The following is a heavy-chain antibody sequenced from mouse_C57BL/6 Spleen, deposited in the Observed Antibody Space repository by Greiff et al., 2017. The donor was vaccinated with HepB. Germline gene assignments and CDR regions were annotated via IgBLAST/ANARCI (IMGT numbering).Heavy chain of an antibody. CDR2: SRNKANDYTT. CDR3: ARDDV. Sequence: EVNVVESGGGLVQSGRSLRLSCATSGFTFSDFYMEWVRQAPGKGLEWIAASRNKANDYTTEYSASVKGRFIVSRDTSQSILYLQMNALRAEDTAIYYCARDDVWGTGTTVTVSS. J-gene: IGHJ1*03. V-gene: IGHV7-1*01. CDR1: GFTFSDFY.